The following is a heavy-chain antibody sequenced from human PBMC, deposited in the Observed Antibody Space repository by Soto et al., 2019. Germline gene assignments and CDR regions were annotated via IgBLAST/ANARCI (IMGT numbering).Heavy chain of an antibody. CDR3: AKESMPEHYGDTLFDH. D-gene: IGHD4-17*01. CDR2: FSAGGRA. CDR1: GFTFSTQV. Sequence: EVQLLESGGGLVQPGGSLRLSCAASGFTFSTQVMSWVRQAPGKGLEWVSTFSAGGRAYYADSVKGRFTIAKDFSKNTLHLQTNSLRAEDTAVYYCAKESMPEHYGDTLFDHWGQGTRVTVSS. V-gene: IGHV3-23*01. J-gene: IGHJ4*02.